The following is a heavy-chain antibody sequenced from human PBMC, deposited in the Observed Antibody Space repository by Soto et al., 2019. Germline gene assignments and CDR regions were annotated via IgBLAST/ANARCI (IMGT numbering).Heavy chain of an antibody. D-gene: IGHD2-21*02. V-gene: IGHV3-33*01. Sequence: GGSLRLSCAASGFMFSNHGMHWVRQAPGKGLEWVAVIWSDGNNRYYADSVKGRFTISRDNSKNTVYLQMNSLRAEDTAVYYCARVRLGTVIRFFDYWGQGT. CDR2: IWSDGNNR. CDR3: ARVRLGTVIRFFDY. CDR1: GFMFSNHG. J-gene: IGHJ4*02.